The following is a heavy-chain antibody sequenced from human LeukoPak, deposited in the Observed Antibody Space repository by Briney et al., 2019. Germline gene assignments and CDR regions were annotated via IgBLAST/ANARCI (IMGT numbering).Heavy chain of an antibody. CDR1: GFTFRSYG. D-gene: IGHD1-14*01. CDR2: IWYDGSDK. Sequence: PGRSLRLSCAASGFTFRSYGMHWVRQAPGKGLEWVAVIWYDGSDKYYADSVKGRFTIPRDNSKNTLYLQMNSLRAEDTAVYYCARRPGEGTLDYCGQGTLVTVSS. V-gene: IGHV3-33*01. CDR3: ARRPGEGTLDY. J-gene: IGHJ4*02.